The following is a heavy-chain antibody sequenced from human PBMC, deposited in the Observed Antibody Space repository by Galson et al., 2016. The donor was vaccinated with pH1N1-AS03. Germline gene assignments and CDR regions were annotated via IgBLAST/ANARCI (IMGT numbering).Heavy chain of an antibody. J-gene: IGHJ3*02. CDR3: ARDRDTREHWVAFDI. V-gene: IGHV4-59*01. D-gene: IGHD1-26*01. Sequence: TLSLTCTVSGGSISSYWWSWIRQPPGKGLEWIGYVSYTWSTKYNPSLESRVTMSVDTSKNQFSLWLTSVTAADTAVYYCARDRDTREHWVAFDIWGQGTVITVSS. CDR2: VSYTWST. CDR1: GGSISSYW.